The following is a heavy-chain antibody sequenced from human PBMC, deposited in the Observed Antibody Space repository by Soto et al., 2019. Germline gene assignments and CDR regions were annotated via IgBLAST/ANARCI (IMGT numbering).Heavy chain of an antibody. J-gene: IGHJ6*02. CDR1: GFTFSSYW. CDR2: IKQDGSEK. D-gene: IGHD6-25*01. CDR3: ARDVIAADRYYYYYYGMDV. V-gene: IGHV3-7*01. Sequence: WGSLRLSCAASGFTFSSYWMSWVRQAPGKGLEWVANIKQDGSEKYYVDSVKGRFTISRDNAKNSLYLQMNSLRAEDTAVYYCARDVIAADRYYYYYYGMDVWGQGTTVTVSS.